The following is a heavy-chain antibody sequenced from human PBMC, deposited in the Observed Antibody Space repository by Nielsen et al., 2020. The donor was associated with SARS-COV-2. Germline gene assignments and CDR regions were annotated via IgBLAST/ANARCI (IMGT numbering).Heavy chain of an antibody. CDR2: ISYDGSNK. V-gene: IGHV3-30*18. D-gene: IGHD5-18*01. J-gene: IGHJ4*02. Sequence: GESLKISCAASGFTFDDYAMHWVRQAPGKGLEWVAVISYDGSNKYYADSVKGRFTISRDNAKNSLYLQMNSLRAEDTALYYCAKTDSGYSYGYGEGHFDYWGQGTLVTVSS. CDR1: GFTFDDYA. CDR3: AKTDSGYSYGYGEGHFDY.